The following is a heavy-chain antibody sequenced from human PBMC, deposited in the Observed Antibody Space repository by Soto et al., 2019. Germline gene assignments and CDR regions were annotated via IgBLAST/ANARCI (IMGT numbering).Heavy chain of an antibody. CDR1: GFTFSSYA. J-gene: IGHJ6*03. CDR3: AKVIRGVDYYYYYYMDV. Sequence: EVQLLESGGGLVQPGGSLRLSCAASGFTFSSYAMSWVRQAPGKGLEWVSAISGSGGSTYYADSVKGRFTISRDNSKNTLYLQRNSLRAEDTAVYYCAKVIRGVDYYYYYYMDVWGKGTTVTVSS. V-gene: IGHV3-23*01. D-gene: IGHD3-10*01. CDR2: ISGSGGST.